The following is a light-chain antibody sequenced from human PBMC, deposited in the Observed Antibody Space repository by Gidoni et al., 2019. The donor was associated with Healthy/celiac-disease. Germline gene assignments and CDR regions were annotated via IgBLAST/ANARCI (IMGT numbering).Light chain of an antibody. CDR3: QSYDSSLSGSGV. Sequence: QSVLTQPPSVSGAPGQRVTISCTGSSSNSGAGYDVHWYQQLPGTAPKLLLSGNSNRPSGVPDRFSGSKSGTSASLAITGLQAEDEADYYCQSYDSSLSGSGVFGGGTKLTVL. CDR2: GNS. J-gene: IGLJ3*02. V-gene: IGLV1-40*01. CDR1: SSNSGAGYD.